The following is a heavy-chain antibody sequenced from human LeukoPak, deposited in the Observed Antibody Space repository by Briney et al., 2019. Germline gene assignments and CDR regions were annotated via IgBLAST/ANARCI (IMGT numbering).Heavy chain of an antibody. D-gene: IGHD2-2*01. CDR2: ISSSSSYI. CDR1: GFTFSSYS. Sequence: GGSLRLSCGASGFTFSSYSMNWVRQAPGKGLEWVSSISSSSSYIYYADSLKGRFTISRDNAKNSLYLQMNSLRAEDTAVYYCARGGHCSSSSCYGGFDYWGQGTLVTVSS. V-gene: IGHV3-21*01. CDR3: ARGGHCSSSSCYGGFDY. J-gene: IGHJ4*02.